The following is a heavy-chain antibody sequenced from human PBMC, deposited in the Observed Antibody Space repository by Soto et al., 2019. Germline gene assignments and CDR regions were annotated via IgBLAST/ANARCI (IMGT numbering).Heavy chain of an antibody. V-gene: IGHV3-23*01. Sequence: PGGSLTLSCAASGFTFSSDALSWVRQAPGKGLEWVSAISGSGGSTYYADSVKGRFTISRNNSKNTLYLQINSLRAEDTAVYYCAKKNSQYNSGWSLPGSAHYYYDMDVWGQGTTVTVSS. CDR2: ISGSGGST. CDR1: GFTFSSDA. J-gene: IGHJ6*02. D-gene: IGHD6-19*01. CDR3: AKKNSQYNSGWSLPGSAHYYYDMDV.